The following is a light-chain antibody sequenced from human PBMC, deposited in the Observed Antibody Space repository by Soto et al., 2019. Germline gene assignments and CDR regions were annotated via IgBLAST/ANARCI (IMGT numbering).Light chain of an antibody. CDR3: VTYDXXXSAXV. Sequence: QSVLTQPPSVSAAPGQKVTIACSGRSSNIGTNYVSWYQQVPGTAPKLLIYDNHKRPPGIPDRFSGSKSGTSATLDITGLQTGDEAEYYCVTYDXXXSAXVFXGGTKV. V-gene: IGLV1-51*01. J-gene: IGLJ2*01. CDR1: SSNIGTNY. CDR2: DNH.